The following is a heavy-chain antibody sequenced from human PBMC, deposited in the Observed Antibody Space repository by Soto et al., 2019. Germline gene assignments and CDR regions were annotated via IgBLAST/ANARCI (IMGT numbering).Heavy chain of an antibody. CDR1: GFTFSSYG. V-gene: IGHV3-33*01. CDR3: ARHPRGGSYYYYMDV. CDR2: IWYDGSNK. Sequence: QVQLVESGGGVVQPGRSLRLSCAASGFTFSSYGMHWVRQAPGKGLEWVAVIWYDGSNKYDADSVKGRFTISRDNSENPLYLQMKALRAEDTAIYYCARHPRGGSYYYYMDVWGKGTTVTVYS. J-gene: IGHJ6*03.